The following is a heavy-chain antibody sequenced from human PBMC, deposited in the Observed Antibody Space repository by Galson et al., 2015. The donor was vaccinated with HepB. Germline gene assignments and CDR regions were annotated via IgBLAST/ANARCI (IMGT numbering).Heavy chain of an antibody. CDR1: GGTLSGYY. CDR3: ARSYNSSSWGWLDP. J-gene: IGHJ5*02. D-gene: IGHD3-10*01. V-gene: IGHV4-34*01. CDR2: INHSGST. Sequence: ETLSLTCAVYGGTLSGYYWSWIRQPPGKGLEWIGEINHSGSTNYNPSLKSRVTMSVDMSKNQFSLKLSSVTAADTAVYYCARSYNSSSWGWLDPWGQGTPITVSS.